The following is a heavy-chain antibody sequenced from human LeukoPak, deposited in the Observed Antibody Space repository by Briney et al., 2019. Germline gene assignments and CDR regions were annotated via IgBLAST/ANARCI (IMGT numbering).Heavy chain of an antibody. CDR2: INHSGST. CDR1: GGSFSGYY. D-gene: IGHD6-13*01. V-gene: IGHV4-34*01. CDR3: ARLRRKSSSWPSLDY. Sequence: SETLSLTCAVYGGSFSGYYWSWIRQPPGKGLEWIGEINHSGSTNYNPSLKSRVTISVDTSKNQFSLKLSSVTAADTAVYYCARLRRKSSSWPSLDYWGQGTLVTVSS. J-gene: IGHJ4*02.